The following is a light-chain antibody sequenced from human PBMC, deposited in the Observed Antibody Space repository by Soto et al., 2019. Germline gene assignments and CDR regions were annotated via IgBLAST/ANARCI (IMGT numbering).Light chain of an antibody. CDR3: QVWDSSSDHPYV. J-gene: IGLJ1*01. CDR2: DDS. Sequence: SYELTQPPPVSVAPGQTARITCGGKKNGNKSVHWYQQKPGQVPVLFVYDDSDRPSGIPERFSGSNSGNTATLTISRVEAGDEADYYCQVWDSSSDHPYVFGTGTKVTVL. V-gene: IGLV3-21*02. CDR1: KNGNKS.